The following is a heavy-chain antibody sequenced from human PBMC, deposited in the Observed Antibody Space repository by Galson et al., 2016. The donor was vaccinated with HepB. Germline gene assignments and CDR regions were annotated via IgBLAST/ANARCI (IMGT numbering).Heavy chain of an antibody. D-gene: IGHD1-20*01. J-gene: IGHJ3*01. CDR3: ATGAITGTTGHAYHDAFDL. CDR1: GRILTEIS. Sequence: SVKVSCKVSGRILTEISMHWVRQAPGKGLEWMGGFDPEDGETIDAQKFQGRVTMTEDTSTDTAYMELTSLRSEDTAVYFCATGAITGTTGHAYHDAFDLWGQGTMVTVSS. V-gene: IGHV1-24*01. CDR2: FDPEDGET.